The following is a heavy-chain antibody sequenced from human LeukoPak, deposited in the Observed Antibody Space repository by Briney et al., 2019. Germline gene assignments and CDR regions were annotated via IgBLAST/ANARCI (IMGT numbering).Heavy chain of an antibody. Sequence: ASVKVSCKASGYTFTDYYIHWVRQAPGQGLEWMGRINPNSGGTNYAQKFQGRVTVTRDTSISTAYMELSSLRSDDTAVYYCARGAGFGELFTLTHLYYFDNWGQGTLVTASS. CDR2: INPNSGGT. CDR1: GYTFTDYY. D-gene: IGHD3-10*01. V-gene: IGHV1-2*06. CDR3: ARGAGFGELFTLTHLYYFDN. J-gene: IGHJ4*02.